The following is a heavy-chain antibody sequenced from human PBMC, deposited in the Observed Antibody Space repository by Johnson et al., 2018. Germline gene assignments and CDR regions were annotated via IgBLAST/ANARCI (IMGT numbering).Heavy chain of an antibody. D-gene: IGHD5-24*01. J-gene: IGHJ3*02. CDR3: VKGGEVSDGWADDAFDI. CDR2: ISWNGGTI. Sequence: VQLVESGGGLVQPGWSLRLSCSASGFTFDNYAMQWVRQVPGKGLEWVSGISWNGGTIAYADSVKGRFTISRDNAKNSLYLQMNSLGAEDTAVYYCVKGGEVSDGWADDAFDIWGQGTMVTVSS. CDR1: GFTFDNYA. V-gene: IGHV3-9*01.